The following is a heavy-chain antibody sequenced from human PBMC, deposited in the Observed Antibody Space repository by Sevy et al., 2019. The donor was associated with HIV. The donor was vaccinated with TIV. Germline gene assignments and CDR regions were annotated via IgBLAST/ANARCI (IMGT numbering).Heavy chain of an antibody. D-gene: IGHD6-6*01. V-gene: IGHV3-23*01. Sequence: GGSLRLSCTASGFTFSTYAMSWVRQAPGKGLEWVSGISGSASTTYYGGAAYYADSVKGRFTITRDNAKNTLYLEMNSLRDEDSAVFHCARGLLARPRGDYGYFDLWGRGTLVTVSS. CDR3: ARGLLARPRGDYGYFDL. CDR1: GFTFSTYA. CDR2: ISGSASTTYYGGAA. J-gene: IGHJ2*01.